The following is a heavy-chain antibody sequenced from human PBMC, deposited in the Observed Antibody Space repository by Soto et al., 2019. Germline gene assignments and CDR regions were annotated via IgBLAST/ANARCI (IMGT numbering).Heavy chain of an antibody. CDR1: GFTFDEYA. CDR3: ARESEDLTSNFDY. CDR2: ISRNSGTI. J-gene: IGHJ4*02. V-gene: IGHV3-9*01. Sequence: GGSLRLSCAVSGFTFDEYAMHWVRQAPGKGLEWVSGISRNSGTIDYANSMKGRFTISRDNAKNSLYLEMNSLRAEDTAVYYCARESEDLTSNFDYWGQGTLVTVSS.